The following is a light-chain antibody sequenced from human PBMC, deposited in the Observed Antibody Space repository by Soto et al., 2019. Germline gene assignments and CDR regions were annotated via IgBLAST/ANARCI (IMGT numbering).Light chain of an antibody. J-gene: IGKJ1*01. Sequence: DSQMTHSPPTLSASVGDRVTITCRASQSIRHYLAWYQQMPGKAPKLLIYGASTLQSGVPSRFSGSGSGTEFTLTISSLQPDDFGTYFCQHHNSYSQTFGQGPKVDIK. V-gene: IGKV1-5*01. CDR2: GAS. CDR1: QSIRHY. CDR3: QHHNSYSQT.